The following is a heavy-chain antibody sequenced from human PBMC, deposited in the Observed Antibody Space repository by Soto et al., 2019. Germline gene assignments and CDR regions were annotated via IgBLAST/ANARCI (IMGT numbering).Heavy chain of an antibody. CDR3: ARVSSSNVVVPDYSMDV. J-gene: IGHJ6*02. Sequence: QVQLVQSGVEVKKPGASVKVSCKASGYTFISHGISWVRQAPGQGLEWMGWISGKNGNTNYAQKPQGRVTLTTHTTTSTAYMKLRSLRSDDTAVYYCARVSSSNVVVPDYSMDVWGQGTTVTVSS. CDR2: ISGKNGNT. V-gene: IGHV1-18*04. CDR1: GYTFISHG. D-gene: IGHD2-15*01.